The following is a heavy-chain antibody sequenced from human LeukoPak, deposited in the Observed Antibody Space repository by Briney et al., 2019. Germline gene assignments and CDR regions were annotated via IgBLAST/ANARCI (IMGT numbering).Heavy chain of an antibody. D-gene: IGHD5-18*01. V-gene: IGHV3-21*01. CDR3: AREAGRYSYATHLDY. J-gene: IGHJ4*02. CDR1: GFTFSSYS. Sequence: GGSLRLSCAASGFTFSSYSMNWVRQAPGKGLEWVSSISSTSSYIFYADPLKGRFTISRDNAKNSLFLQMNSLRAEDTAVYYCAREAGRYSYATHLDYWGQGTLVTVSS. CDR2: ISSTSSYI.